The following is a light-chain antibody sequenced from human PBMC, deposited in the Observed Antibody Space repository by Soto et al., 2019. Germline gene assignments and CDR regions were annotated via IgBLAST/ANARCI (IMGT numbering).Light chain of an antibody. V-gene: IGLV1-40*01. CDR2: THN. J-gene: IGLJ1*01. Sequence: QSALTQPPSVSGAPGQRVTISCTGSSSNIGAGYDVHWYLQVPGTAPKLLVYTHNNRPSGVPDRFSGSTSGTSAPLAITGLQSEDEADYYCQSYDSRLSAYVFGTGTKVTV. CDR3: QSYDSRLSAYV. CDR1: SSNIGAGYD.